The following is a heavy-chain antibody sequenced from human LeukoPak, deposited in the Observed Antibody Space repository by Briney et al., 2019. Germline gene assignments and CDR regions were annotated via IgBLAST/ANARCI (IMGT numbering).Heavy chain of an antibody. CDR1: GYTFTTYY. J-gene: IGHJ1*01. V-gene: IGHV1-46*01. CDR2: INPSGGST. Sequence: ASVKVSCKASGYTFTTYYMHWVRQAPGQGLECMGVINPSGGSTSYAQKFQGRVTMTRDTSTSTVYMELSSLRSEDTAVYYCATEGGTRIVARGGYFQHWGQGTLVTVSS. D-gene: IGHD5-12*01. CDR3: ATEGGTRIVARGGYFQH.